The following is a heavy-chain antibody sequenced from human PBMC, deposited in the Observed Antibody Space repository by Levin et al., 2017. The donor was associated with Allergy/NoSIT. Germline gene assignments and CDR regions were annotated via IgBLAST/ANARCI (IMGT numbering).Heavy chain of an antibody. Sequence: SGGSLRLSCKGFGYNFTNYWIGWVRQMPGKGLEWMAMIYPGDSDTRYSPAFQGQVTISADKSISTAYLQWSSLKASDTAMYYCSRQGTAGTTDKYLFYGMDVWGHGTPVTVSS. CDR3: SRQGTAGTTDKYLFYGMDV. V-gene: IGHV5-51*01. D-gene: IGHD1-1*01. CDR2: IYPGDSDT. CDR1: GYNFTNYW. J-gene: IGHJ6*02.